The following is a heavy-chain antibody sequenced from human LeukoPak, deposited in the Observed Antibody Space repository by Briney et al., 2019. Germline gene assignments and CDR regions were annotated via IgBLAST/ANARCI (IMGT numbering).Heavy chain of an antibody. J-gene: IGHJ4*02. CDR1: GFTFSSYS. CDR3: ARDDRYSYGYSQSGHFDY. Sequence: PGESLRLSCAASGFTFSSYSMNWVRQAPGKGLEWVSSISSTSNYIHYADSVKGRFTISRDNAKTSLYLQMNSLRAEDTAVYYCARDDRYSYGYSQSGHFDYWGQGILVTVSS. V-gene: IGHV3-21*04. D-gene: IGHD5-18*01. CDR2: ISSTSNYI.